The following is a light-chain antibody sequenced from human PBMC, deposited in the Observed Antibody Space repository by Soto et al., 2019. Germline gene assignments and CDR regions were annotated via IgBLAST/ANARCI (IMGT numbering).Light chain of an antibody. CDR1: NNL. CDR3: CASVGARAYV. CDR2: EGT. V-gene: IGLV2-23*01. J-gene: IGLJ1*01. Sequence: QSVLTQPASVTGSPGQSITISCTGTNNLVSWYQQHPGKAPKVVVYEGTKRPSGVSNRFSGSTSGGTASLTISGLQAKDEASYFCCASVGARAYVFGPWTKVTVL.